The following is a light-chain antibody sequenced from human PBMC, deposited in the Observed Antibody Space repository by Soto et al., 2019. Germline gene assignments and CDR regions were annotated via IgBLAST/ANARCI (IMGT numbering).Light chain of an antibody. CDR3: QQHSHWPPWT. Sequence: EVVLTQSPATLSLSPGERATLSCRASENVRTFVDWYQQKPGQAPRLLIHGASNRATGIPARFSGSRSGTDFTLTISNLEPEDFAVYYCQQHSHWPPWTFGQGTRVEI. CDR2: GAS. V-gene: IGKV3-11*01. CDR1: ENVRTF. J-gene: IGKJ1*01.